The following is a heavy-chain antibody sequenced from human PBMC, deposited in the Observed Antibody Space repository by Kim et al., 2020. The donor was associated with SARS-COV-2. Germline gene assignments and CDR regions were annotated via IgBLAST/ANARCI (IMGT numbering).Heavy chain of an antibody. D-gene: IGHD1-1*01. CDR3: ARGPNDSPFDY. J-gene: IGHJ4*02. Sequence: IYYAASVRGRFNISRTKDKISLYLQMNSLRAEDTAVYYCARGPNDSPFDYWGQGTLVTVSS. CDR2: I. V-gene: IGHV3-48*03.